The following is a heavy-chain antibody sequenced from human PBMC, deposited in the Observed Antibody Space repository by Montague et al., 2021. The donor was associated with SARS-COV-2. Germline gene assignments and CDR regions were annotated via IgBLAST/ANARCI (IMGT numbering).Heavy chain of an antibody. Sequence: SETLSLTCTVSGGSVSRISSHLGWIRQPPGKGLEYIGSFYYAGGTHYNPSLKSRVTISVDTSNDQFSLKMNSVTAADTAVYCCARLYGSSFDYWGQGTLVTVSS. D-gene: IGHD4-17*01. V-gene: IGHV4-39*01. CDR2: FYYAGGT. J-gene: IGHJ4*02. CDR3: ARLYGSSFDY. CDR1: GGSVSRISSH.